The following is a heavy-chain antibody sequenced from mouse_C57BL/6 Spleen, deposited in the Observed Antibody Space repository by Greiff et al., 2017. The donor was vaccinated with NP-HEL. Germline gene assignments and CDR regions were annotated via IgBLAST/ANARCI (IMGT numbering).Heavy chain of an antibody. J-gene: IGHJ1*03. V-gene: IGHV1-53*01. CDR2: INPSNGGT. CDR1: GYTFTSYW. Sequence: QVQLQQPGTELVKPGASVNLSCKASGYTFTSYWMHWVKQRPGQGLEWIGNINPSNGGTNYHAKFKSKATLTVDKSSSTAYMQRSSLTSEDSAVYDCARHYSYGSSYWYLDVWGTGTTVTVAS. CDR3: ARHYSYGSSYWYLDV. D-gene: IGHD1-1*01.